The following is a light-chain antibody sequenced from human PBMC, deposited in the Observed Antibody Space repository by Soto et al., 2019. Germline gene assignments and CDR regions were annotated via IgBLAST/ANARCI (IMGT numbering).Light chain of an antibody. V-gene: IGLV3-21*02. Sequence: SYELTQPPSVSVAPGQTARMTCGGNNIESKSVHWYQQKPGQAPVLVIYVDSDRPSGIPDRFSASTSGNTAALTISRVEAVDEADDYCQVWDTISDHYVFGCGTKVTVL. J-gene: IGLJ1*01. CDR2: VDS. CDR3: QVWDTISDHYV. CDR1: NIESKS.